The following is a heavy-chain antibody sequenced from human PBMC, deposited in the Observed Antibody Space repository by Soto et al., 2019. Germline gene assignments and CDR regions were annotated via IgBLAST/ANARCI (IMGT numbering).Heavy chain of an antibody. Sequence: SLSFTCTVSGGSISSYDWSWIRQPPGKGLEWIGYIYYSGSTNYNPSLKSRVTISVDTSKNQFSLKLSSVTAADTAVYYCARRWGGTFDYWGQGTLVTAPQ. J-gene: IGHJ4*02. CDR1: GGSISSYD. V-gene: IGHV4-59*01. D-gene: IGHD2-21*01. CDR3: ARRWGGTFDY. CDR2: IYYSGST.